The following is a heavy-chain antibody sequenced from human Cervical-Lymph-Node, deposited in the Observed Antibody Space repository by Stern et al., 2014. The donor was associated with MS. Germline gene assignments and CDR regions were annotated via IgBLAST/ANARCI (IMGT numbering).Heavy chain of an antibody. D-gene: IGHD2-8*02. CDR1: GDSISSYTHY. J-gene: IGHJ4*02. V-gene: IGHV4-39*01. CDR2: VYYSGPT. CDR3: AKHACTGAACPFDL. Sequence: VQLVESGPGLVKPSETLSLTFAVSGDSISSYTHYWAWIRQPPGKGLEWIGCVYYSGPTYYNPSLKSRVTISVDTSKNHFSLGLNSVTAADTAVYYCAKHACTGAACPFDLWGQGTLVTVSS.